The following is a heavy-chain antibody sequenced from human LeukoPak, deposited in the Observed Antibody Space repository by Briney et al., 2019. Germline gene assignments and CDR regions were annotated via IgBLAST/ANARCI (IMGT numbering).Heavy chain of an antibody. D-gene: IGHD2-2*01. CDR2: ISSSGSTI. CDR1: GFTFSDYY. J-gene: IGHJ6*02. Sequence: GGSLRLSCAASGFTFSDYYMSWIRQAPGKGLEWVSYISSSGSTIYYADSVKGRFTISRDNAKNSLYLQMNSLRAEDTAVYYCARDRGYCSSTSCLHYYYYGMDVWGQGTTVTVSS. V-gene: IGHV3-11*04. CDR3: ARDRGYCSSTSCLHYYYYGMDV.